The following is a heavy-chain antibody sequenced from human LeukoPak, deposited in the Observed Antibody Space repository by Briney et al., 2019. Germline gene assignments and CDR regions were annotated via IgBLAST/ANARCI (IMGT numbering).Heavy chain of an antibody. D-gene: IGHD1-7*01. CDR3: ARDWNYVPLDY. Sequence: SETLSLTCAVYGGSFSDYYWSWIRQPPGKGLEWIGEINHSGSTNYNPSPKSRVTISVDTSENQFSLKLSSVTAADTAVYYCARDWNYVPLDYWGQGTLVTVSS. CDR1: GGSFSDYY. V-gene: IGHV4-34*01. J-gene: IGHJ4*02. CDR2: INHSGST.